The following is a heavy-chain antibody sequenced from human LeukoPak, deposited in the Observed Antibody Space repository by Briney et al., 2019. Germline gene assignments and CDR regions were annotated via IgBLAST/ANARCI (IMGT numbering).Heavy chain of an antibody. D-gene: IGHD3-9*01. V-gene: IGHV4-59*01. CDR3: ARSCPIRYFDYEGMDI. Sequence: SETLSLTCTVSRASISSYYWSWIRQPPGKGLEWLGYVSYNGNSIYNPSLKSRVTISADTSKNQFSLKLSSVTAADTAVYYCARSCPIRYFDYEGMDIWGNGTTAIVSS. J-gene: IGHJ6*03. CDR1: RASISSYY. CDR2: VSYNGNS.